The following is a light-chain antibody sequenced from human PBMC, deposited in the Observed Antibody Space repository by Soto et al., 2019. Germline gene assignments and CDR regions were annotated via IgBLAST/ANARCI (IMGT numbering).Light chain of an antibody. CDR1: SSDVGGHNY. V-gene: IGLV2-11*01. Sequence: QSALTQPRSVSGSPGQSVTISCTGTSSDVGGHNYVSWYQQHPGKAPQLMIYDVTKRPSGVPDRFSGSKSGSTASLTISGLQAEDEDDYYCCSYAGSYTYVLGTGTRSPS. CDR2: DVT. J-gene: IGLJ1*01. CDR3: CSYAGSYTYV.